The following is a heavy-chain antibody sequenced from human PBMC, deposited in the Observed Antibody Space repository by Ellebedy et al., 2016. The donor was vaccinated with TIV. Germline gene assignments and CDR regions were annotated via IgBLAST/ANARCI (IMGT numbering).Heavy chain of an antibody. CDR3: AREGREYNTPSQYFQH. CDR1: GGTFNNYA. CDR2: IIPIFGRP. Sequence: AASVKVSCKASGGTFNNYAISWVRQVPGQGLEWVGGIIPIFGRPNSAQKFQDRVTITADKSTSTVYMGLSSLRPEDTAVYYCAREGREYNTPSQYFQHWGQGTLVTVSS. D-gene: IGHD6-6*01. V-gene: IGHV1-69*06. J-gene: IGHJ1*01.